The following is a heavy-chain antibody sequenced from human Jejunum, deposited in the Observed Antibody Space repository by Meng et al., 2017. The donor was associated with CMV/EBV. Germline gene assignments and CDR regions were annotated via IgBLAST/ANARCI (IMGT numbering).Heavy chain of an antibody. CDR3: ARGSGGWSDP. J-gene: IGHJ5*02. V-gene: IGHV1-2*02. CDR1: GYTFPAYY. Sequence: CKASGYTFPAYYLHWVRQAPGQGLEWMGWIDPNSGGTNYAQKFQGKFTMTRDTSISTASIEVSSLRSDDTAVYYCARGSGGWSDPWGQGTLVTVSS. D-gene: IGHD1-26*01. CDR2: IDPNSGGT.